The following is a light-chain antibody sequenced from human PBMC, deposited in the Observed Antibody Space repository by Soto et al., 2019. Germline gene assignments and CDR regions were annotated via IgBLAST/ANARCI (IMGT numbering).Light chain of an antibody. CDR3: NSYAGSNNLAV. J-gene: IGLJ2*01. CDR2: EVN. CDR1: SSDVGGYNY. V-gene: IGLV2-8*01. Sequence: QSALTQPPSASGSPGQSVTISCTGTSSDVGGYNYVSWYQQHPGKAPKLMIYEVNKRPSGVPDRFSGSKSGNTASLTVSGLQAEDEADYYCNSYAGSNNLAVFGGGTKLTVL.